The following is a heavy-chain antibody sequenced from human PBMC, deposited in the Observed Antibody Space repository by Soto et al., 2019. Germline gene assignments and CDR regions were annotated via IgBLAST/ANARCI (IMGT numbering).Heavy chain of an antibody. Sequence: QVQLVESGGGVVQPGRSLRLSCAASGFTFSSYGMHWVRQAPGKGLEWVAVIWYDGSNKYYADSVKGRFTISRDNSKNTLYLQMNSLRAEDTAVYYCARGKDDFWSGPLDYWGQGTLVTVSS. D-gene: IGHD3-3*01. V-gene: IGHV3-33*01. CDR1: GFTFSSYG. CDR3: ARGKDDFWSGPLDY. J-gene: IGHJ4*02. CDR2: IWYDGSNK.